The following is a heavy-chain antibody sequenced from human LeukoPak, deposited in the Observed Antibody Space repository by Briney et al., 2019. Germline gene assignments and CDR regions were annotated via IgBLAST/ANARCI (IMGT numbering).Heavy chain of an antibody. CDR2: VSYSGST. CDR1: GDSISTYY. D-gene: IGHD3-10*01. J-gene: IGHJ4*02. CDR3: ARHYYNSESFFDK. Sequence: PSETLSLTCTVSGDSISTYYWSWIRQPPGKGLDWIGFVSYSGSTNYNPSLRSRVTISVDTSKNQFSLKLTSVTAADTAVYYCARHYYNSESFFDKWGKGTLVAVSS. V-gene: IGHV4-59*01.